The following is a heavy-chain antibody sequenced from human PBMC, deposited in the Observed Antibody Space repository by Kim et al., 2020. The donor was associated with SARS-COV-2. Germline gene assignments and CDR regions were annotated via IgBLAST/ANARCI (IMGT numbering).Heavy chain of an antibody. Sequence: QRGRSKYNPSPKRRVTISVDTSKHQFSLNVNSVTAADTAVYYCARGCPGYWGQGTLVTVSS. CDR3: ARGCPGY. V-gene: IGHV4-34*01. CDR2: QRGRS. J-gene: IGHJ4*02.